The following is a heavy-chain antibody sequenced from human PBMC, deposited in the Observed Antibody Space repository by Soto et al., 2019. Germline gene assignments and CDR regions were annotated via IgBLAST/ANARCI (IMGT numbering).Heavy chain of an antibody. CDR1: GFTFSSYA. D-gene: IGHD1-26*01. CDR2: ISGSGGST. V-gene: IGHV3-23*01. Sequence: GGSLRLSCAASGFTFSSYAMSWVRQAPGKGLEWVSAISGSGGSTYYADSVKGRFTISRDNSKNTLYLQMNSLRAEDTAVYYCAKGGSYHPTPLHYFDYWGQGTLVTVSS. J-gene: IGHJ4*02. CDR3: AKGGSYHPTPLHYFDY.